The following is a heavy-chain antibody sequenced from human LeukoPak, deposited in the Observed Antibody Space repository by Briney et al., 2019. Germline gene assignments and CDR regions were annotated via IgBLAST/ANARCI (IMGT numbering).Heavy chain of an antibody. D-gene: IGHD2-15*01. J-gene: IGHJ1*01. CDR1: GFTFRSYR. Sequence: GGSLRLSCAASGFTFRSYRMSWVRQAPGKGLEWVANVKQDGSETYYVDSVKGRFAISRDNAKNSLYLQMNSLGVEDTAVYYCARPIYSSGWDQFQHWGQGTLVTVSS. CDR2: VKQDGSET. V-gene: IGHV3-7*01. CDR3: ARPIYSSGWDQFQH.